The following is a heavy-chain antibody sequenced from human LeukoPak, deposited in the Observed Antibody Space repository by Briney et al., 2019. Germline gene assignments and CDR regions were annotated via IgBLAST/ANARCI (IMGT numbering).Heavy chain of an antibody. Sequence: PSETLSLTCAVSGGSISSSNWWSWVRQPPGKGLEWIGEIYHSGSTYYNPSLKSRLTISVDTSKNQFSLKLTSVTAADTAVYYCARLNKPGWFDPWGQGTLVTVSS. J-gene: IGHJ5*02. V-gene: IGHV4-4*02. CDR2: IYHSGST. CDR3: ARLNKPGWFDP. CDR1: GGSISSSNW. D-gene: IGHD1-14*01.